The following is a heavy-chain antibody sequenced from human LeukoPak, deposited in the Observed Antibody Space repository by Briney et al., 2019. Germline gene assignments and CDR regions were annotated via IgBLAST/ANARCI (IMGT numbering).Heavy chain of an antibody. D-gene: IGHD3-22*01. J-gene: IGHJ4*02. CDR3: ARADYYDSSGYYFDY. CDR1: AYSISSGYY. Sequence: PSETLSLTCTVSAYSISSGYYWGWIRPASGKGLEWIGSIYHSGNTYYNPSLKSRVTISVDTSKNQFSLKLSSVTAADTAVYYCARADYYDSSGYYFDYWGQGTLVTVSS. CDR2: IYHSGNT. V-gene: IGHV4-38-2*02.